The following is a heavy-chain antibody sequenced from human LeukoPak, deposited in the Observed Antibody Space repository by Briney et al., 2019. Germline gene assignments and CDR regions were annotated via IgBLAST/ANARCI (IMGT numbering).Heavy chain of an antibody. CDR3: ARHSPYMTTVTLFDY. CDR1: GGSISSYY. J-gene: IGHJ4*02. CDR2: IYYSGST. Sequence: PSETLSLTCTVSGGSISSYYWSWIRQPPGKGLEWIGYIYYSGSTNYNPSLKSRVTISVDTSKNQFSLKLSSVTAADTAVYYCARHSPYMTTVTLFDYWGQGTLVTVSS. V-gene: IGHV4-59*08. D-gene: IGHD4-17*01.